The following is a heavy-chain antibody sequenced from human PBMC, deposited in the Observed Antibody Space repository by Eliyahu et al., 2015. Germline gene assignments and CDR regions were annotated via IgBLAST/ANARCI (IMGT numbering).Heavy chain of an antibody. V-gene: IGHV3-30*03. J-gene: IGHJ4*02. CDR3: ARDPSQYFDYDYVWGSYLHY. CDR1: GFTFXXXG. D-gene: IGHD3-16*02. Sequence: QVQLVESGGGVVQPGRSLRLSCXASGFTFXXXGMHWVRQAPGKGLEWVAVISYDGSNKYYADSVKGRFTISRDNSKNTLYLQMNSLRAEDTAVYYCARDPSQYFDYDYVWGSYLHYWGQGTLVTVSS. CDR2: ISYDGSNK.